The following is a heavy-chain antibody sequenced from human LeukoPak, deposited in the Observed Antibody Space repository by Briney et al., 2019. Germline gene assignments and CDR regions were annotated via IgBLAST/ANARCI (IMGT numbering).Heavy chain of an antibody. V-gene: IGHV1-2*02. J-gene: IGHJ4*02. CDR1: GYTFTGYY. D-gene: IGHD4-17*01. CDR3: ARYRVDYGDYGFDY. CDR2: INPHTGDT. Sequence: GASVKVSCKTSGYTFTGYYMHWLRKAPGQGLEWMGWINPHTGDTKYAQKFQGRVTMTRDTSISTAYMELSRLRSDDTAVYYCARYRVDYGDYGFDYWGQGTLVTVSS.